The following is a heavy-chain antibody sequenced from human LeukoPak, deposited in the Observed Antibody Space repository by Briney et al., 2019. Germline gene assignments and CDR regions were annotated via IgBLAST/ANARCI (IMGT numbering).Heavy chain of an antibody. D-gene: IGHD3-22*01. CDR2: ISAYNGNT. CDR1: GYTFTNYG. Sequence: ASVKVSCKASGYTFTNYGISWVRQAPGQGLEWMGWISAYNGNTNYAQKLQGRVTMTTDTSTSTAYMELRSLRSDDTAVYYCARSTRLPSSGYYPAEYYYYGMDVWGQGTTVTVSS. CDR3: ARSTRLPSSGYYPAEYYYYGMDV. V-gene: IGHV1-18*01. J-gene: IGHJ6*02.